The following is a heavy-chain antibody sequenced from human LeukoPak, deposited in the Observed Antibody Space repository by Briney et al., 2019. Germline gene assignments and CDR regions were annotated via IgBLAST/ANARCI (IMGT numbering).Heavy chain of an antibody. V-gene: IGHV4-34*01. D-gene: IGHD1-26*01. J-gene: IGHJ3*02. CDR2: INHSGST. CDR1: GGSFSGYY. Sequence: SETLSLTCAVYGGSFSGYYWSWIRQPPGKGLEWIGEINHSGSTNYNPSLKSRVTISVDTSKNQFSLKLSSATAADTAVYYCARIVGAVDAFDIWGQGTMVTVSS. CDR3: ARIVGAVDAFDI.